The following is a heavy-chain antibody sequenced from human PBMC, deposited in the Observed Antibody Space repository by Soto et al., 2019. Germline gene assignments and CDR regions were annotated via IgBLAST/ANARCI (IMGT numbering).Heavy chain of an antibody. D-gene: IGHD3-10*01. Sequence: QVQLVQSGAEVKKPGSSVKVSCKASGDTFNFYTISWVRQAPGQGLEWMGRIIPMLGMSTYAQKLQDRVTIIANKSTSTAYMQFSSLRSEDTAIYYCATSYGSGSRPFDYWGQGTLVTVSS. V-gene: IGHV1-69*02. CDR1: GDTFNFYT. CDR2: IIPMLGMS. CDR3: ATSYGSGSRPFDY. J-gene: IGHJ4*02.